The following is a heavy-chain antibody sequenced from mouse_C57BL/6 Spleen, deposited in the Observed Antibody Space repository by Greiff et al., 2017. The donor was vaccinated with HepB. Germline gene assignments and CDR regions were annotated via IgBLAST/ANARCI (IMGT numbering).Heavy chain of an antibody. CDR3: ARPLYYGKRYFDV. V-gene: IGHV1-50*01. Sequence: QVQLQQPGAELVKPGASVKLSCKASGYTFTSYWMQWVKQRPGQGLEWIGEIDPSDSYTNYNQKFKGKATLTVDTSSSTAYMQLSSLTSEDSAVYYCARPLYYGKRYFDVWGTGTTVTVSS. D-gene: IGHD2-1*01. CDR1: GYTFTSYW. J-gene: IGHJ1*03. CDR2: IDPSDSYT.